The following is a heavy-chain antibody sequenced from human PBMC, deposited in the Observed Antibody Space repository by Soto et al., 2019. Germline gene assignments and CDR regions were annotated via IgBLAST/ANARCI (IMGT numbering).Heavy chain of an antibody. CDR3: ARDRRGRIMAAMVTFGY. D-gene: IGHD5-18*01. CDR1: GGTLSVYL. V-gene: IGHV1-69*01. J-gene: IGHJ4*02. Sequence: GXPVKVACKGAGGTLSVYLGGRLRNDTVQGLEWMGGIIPIFGTANYAQKFQGRVTITADESTSTAYMELSRLRSEDTAVYYCARDRRGRIMAAMVTFGYCGQRPLVTVSS. CDR2: IIPIFGTA.